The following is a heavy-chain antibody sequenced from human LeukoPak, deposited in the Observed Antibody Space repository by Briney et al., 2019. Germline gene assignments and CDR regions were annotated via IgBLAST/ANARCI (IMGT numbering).Heavy chain of an antibody. V-gene: IGHV4-39*01. CDR2: ISYSGNT. Sequence: SETLSLTCTVSGGSLIISNYYWGWICQSPGKGLECIGKISYSGNTYYNPSLRSRVHMSVDTSKNQFSLTLSSVTAADTAVYYCARLTDFWGQGILVTVSS. CDR3: ARLTDF. CDR1: GGSLIISNYY. J-gene: IGHJ4*02.